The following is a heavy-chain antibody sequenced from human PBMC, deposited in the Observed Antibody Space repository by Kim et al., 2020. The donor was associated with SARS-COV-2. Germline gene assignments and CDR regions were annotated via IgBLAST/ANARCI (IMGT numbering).Heavy chain of an antibody. Sequence: SETLSLTCTVSGDSSSSYYWSWIRQPPGGGLEWIGYIYYSGSTDYNPSLKSRGTISLDTSKNQFSLKLTSVTAADTAVYYCARGSREGYNDNWGQGTLVTVSS. D-gene: IGHD5-12*01. CDR3: ARGSREGYNDN. V-gene: IGHV4-59*13. CDR2: IYYSGST. J-gene: IGHJ4*02. CDR1: GDSSSSYY.